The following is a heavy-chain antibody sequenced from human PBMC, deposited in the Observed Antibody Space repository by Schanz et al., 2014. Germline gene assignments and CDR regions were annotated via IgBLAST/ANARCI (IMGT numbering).Heavy chain of an antibody. CDR3: ARARYTGYDCSGY. V-gene: IGHV1-2*02. D-gene: IGHD5-12*01. Sequence: QVQLVQSGAEVKKPGASVKVSCKSSGYTFTDYHIHWVRQAPGQGLEWMGWINPNSGETNYEQKFKGRVTLTSDTSISTAFMELSGLTSDDTATYFCARARYTGYDCSGYWGQGTLLIVSS. J-gene: IGHJ4*02. CDR2: INPNSGET. CDR1: GYTFTDYH.